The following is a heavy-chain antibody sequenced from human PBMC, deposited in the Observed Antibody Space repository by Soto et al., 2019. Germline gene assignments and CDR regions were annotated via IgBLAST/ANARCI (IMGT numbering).Heavy chain of an antibody. V-gene: IGHV3-33*01. CDR1: GFRFSNYG. CDR2: IVADGTGL. CDR3: ARDDDLPDNGLHH. Sequence: QVQLVESGGGVVQPGRSLRLSCAASGFRFSNYGMHWVRQAPGKGLEWLAVIVADGTGLHYADSVRGRFTISRDNSKNTLYLQLNSLGADDTAIYFCARDDDLPDNGLHHWGQGTLVTVSS. D-gene: IGHD1-1*01. J-gene: IGHJ5*02.